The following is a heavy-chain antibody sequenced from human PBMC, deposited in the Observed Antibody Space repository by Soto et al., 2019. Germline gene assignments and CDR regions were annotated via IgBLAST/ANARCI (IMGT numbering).Heavy chain of an antibody. J-gene: IGHJ6*02. CDR2: IIPVLGVE. CDR3: ARGRRDSYGYDFAWYYDGMDV. D-gene: IGHD5-18*01. Sequence: SVKVSCKASGGSFSSYIVSWVRQAPGQGLEWMGRIIPVLGVEYYAQKFQGRVTITADKSTSTAYMELSRLRSDDTAVYYCARGRRDSYGYDFAWYYDGMDVWGQGTTVTVSS. CDR1: GGSFSSYI. V-gene: IGHV1-69*02.